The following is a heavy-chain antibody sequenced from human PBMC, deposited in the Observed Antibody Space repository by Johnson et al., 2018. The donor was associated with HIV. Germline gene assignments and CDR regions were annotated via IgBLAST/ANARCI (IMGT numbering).Heavy chain of an antibody. CDR3: AKELAADGVDAFDI. D-gene: IGHD6-13*01. Sequence: MEWVRQAPGKGLEWVSAISGSAISTYYADSVKGRFTISRDNSKNTLYLQMNSLRVEDTAVYYCAKELAADGVDAFDIWGQGTMVTVS. CDR2: ISGSAIST. J-gene: IGHJ3*02. V-gene: IGHV3-23*01.